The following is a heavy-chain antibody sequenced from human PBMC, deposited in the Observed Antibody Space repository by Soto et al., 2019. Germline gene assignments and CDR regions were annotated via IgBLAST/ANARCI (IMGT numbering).Heavy chain of an antibody. CDR3: AKGKPYYDILTGYYQHYYYYGMDV. J-gene: IGHJ6*02. CDR1: GFTFSSYA. CDR2: ISGSGGST. V-gene: IGHV3-23*01. Sequence: PGGSLRLSCAASGFTFSSYAMSWVRQAPGKGLEWVSAISGSGGSTYYADSVKGRFTFSRDNSKNTLYLQMNSLSAEDTAVYYCAKGKPYYDILTGYYQHYYYYGMDVWGQGTTVTVSS. D-gene: IGHD3-9*01.